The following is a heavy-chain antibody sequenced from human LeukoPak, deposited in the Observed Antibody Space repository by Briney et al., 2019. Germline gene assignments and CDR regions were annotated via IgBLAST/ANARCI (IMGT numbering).Heavy chain of an antibody. Sequence: PGGSLRLSCAASGFTFTTYAMSWVRQAPGKGLEWVSGISGGGDSTYYADSVKGRFTISRDNDKNTLYLQMNSLRAEDTAVYYCARARYCSSSSCYIDYWGQGTLVTVSS. J-gene: IGHJ4*02. CDR2: ISGGGDST. D-gene: IGHD2-2*02. CDR3: ARARYCSSSSCYIDY. CDR1: GFTFTTYA. V-gene: IGHV3-23*01.